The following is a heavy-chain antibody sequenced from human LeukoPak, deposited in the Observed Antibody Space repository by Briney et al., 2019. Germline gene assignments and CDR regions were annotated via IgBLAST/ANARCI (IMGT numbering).Heavy chain of an antibody. D-gene: IGHD2-15*01. V-gene: IGHV4-34*08. J-gene: IGHJ5*02. CDR2: INHSGST. CDR3: ATQGARNCSGGSCRYSWFDP. CDR1: GFTFSGYW. Sequence: PGGSLRLSCAASGFTFSGYWMSWIRQPPGKGLEWIGEINHSGSTNYNPSLKSRVTISVDTSKNQFSLKLSSVTAADTAVYYCATQGARNCSGGSCRYSWFDPWGQGTLVTVSS.